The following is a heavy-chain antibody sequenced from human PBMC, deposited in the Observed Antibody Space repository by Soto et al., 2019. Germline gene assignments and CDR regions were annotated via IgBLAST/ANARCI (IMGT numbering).Heavy chain of an antibody. V-gene: IGHV5-51*01. J-gene: IGHJ6*02. CDR2: IYFGDSDT. Sequence: EALKISCKGSGYSFPSHWVAWVRQMPEKGLEWVGLIYFGDSDTRYSRSSQGQVTIAADKSISTAYLQWSSLKASDTATYYCARHARGDIRNPDFYYGVDVWGRGTTVTVSS. CDR1: GYSFPSHW. D-gene: IGHD7-27*01. CDR3: ARHARGDIRNPDFYYGVDV.